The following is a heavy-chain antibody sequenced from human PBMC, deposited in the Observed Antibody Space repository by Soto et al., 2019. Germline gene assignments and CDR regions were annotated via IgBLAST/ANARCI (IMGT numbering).Heavy chain of an antibody. J-gene: IGHJ4*02. V-gene: IGHV3-48*02. D-gene: IGHD5-12*01. CDR2: ISSSSSTI. CDR1: GFTFSSYS. CDR3: AREDNTGRWLQF. Sequence: EVQLVESGGGLVQPGGSLRLSCAASGFTFSSYSMNWVRQAPGKGLVWVSYISSSSSTIYYADSVKCRFTISRDNAKNSLYLQMNSLRDEDSAVYYCAREDNTGRWLQFWGQGTLVTVSS.